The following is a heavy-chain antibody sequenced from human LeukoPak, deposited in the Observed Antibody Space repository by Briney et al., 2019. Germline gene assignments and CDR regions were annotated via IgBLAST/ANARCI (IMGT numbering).Heavy chain of an antibody. V-gene: IGHV1-2*02. CDR3: ARDVRAAAGIEH. CDR2: INPNSGGT. D-gene: IGHD6-13*01. Sequence: ASVKVSCKASGYTFTGYYMHWVRQAPGQGLEWMGWINPNSGGTNHAQKFQGRVTMTRDTSISTAYMELSRLRSDDTAVYYCARDVRAAAGIEHWGQGTLVTVSS. J-gene: IGHJ1*01. CDR1: GYTFTGYY.